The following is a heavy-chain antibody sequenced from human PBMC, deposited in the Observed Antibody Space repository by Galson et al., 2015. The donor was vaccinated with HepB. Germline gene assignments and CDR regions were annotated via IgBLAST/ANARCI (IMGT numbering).Heavy chain of an antibody. CDR2: ISSDGSKT. CDR3: ARGQPLSFYPPFDS. D-gene: IGHD3-16*02. Sequence: SLRLSCAASRFPFRSYVMHWVRQTPGTGLEWVALISSDGSKTYYADSVKGRFSISRDNSRNTLSLQMNSLRVEDTAVYYCARGQPLSFYPPFDSWGQGTLVTVSS. V-gene: IGHV3-30-3*01. CDR1: RFPFRSYV. J-gene: IGHJ4*02.